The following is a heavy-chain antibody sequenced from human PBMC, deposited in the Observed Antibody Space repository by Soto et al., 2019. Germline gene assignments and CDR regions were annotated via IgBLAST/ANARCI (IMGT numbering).Heavy chain of an antibody. J-gene: IGHJ4*02. Sequence: PSETLSLTCTVSGGSISSYYWSWIRQPPGKGLEWIGYIYYSGSTNYNPSLKSRVTISVDTSKNQFSLKLSSMTAADTAVYYCARVEDAYYFDYWGQGTLVTVSS. D-gene: IGHD1-1*01. CDR2: IYYSGST. V-gene: IGHV4-59*01. CDR3: ARVEDAYYFDY. CDR1: GGSISSYY.